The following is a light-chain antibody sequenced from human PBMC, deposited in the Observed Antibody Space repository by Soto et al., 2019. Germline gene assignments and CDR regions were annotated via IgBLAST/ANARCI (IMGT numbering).Light chain of an antibody. V-gene: IGKV3-11*01. CDR3: HQYYSTPHS. Sequence: IVLTQSPGTLSLSPGERATLSCRASQSIGDYLAWYQHKPAQAHRLLIYDASNRATGIPARFNGSGSGTDFTLTISSLQAEDVAVYYCHQYYSTPHSFGGVTKVDIK. CDR2: DAS. J-gene: IGKJ4*01. CDR1: QSIGDY.